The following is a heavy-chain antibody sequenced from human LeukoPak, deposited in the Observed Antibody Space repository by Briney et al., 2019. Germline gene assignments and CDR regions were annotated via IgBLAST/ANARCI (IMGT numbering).Heavy chain of an antibody. CDR1: RLTFSTFA. CDR3: AKSQRNDQQVVQRIDY. CDR2: FSGSGDTT. Sequence: GGSLRLSCTASRLTFSTFAMTGVGQPPGKGLEWVSSFSGSGDTTYYTGSVKGRFTISRDNSKNALYLQMSSLRAEDTAVYYCAKSQRNDQQVVQRIDYWGQGTLVTVSS. J-gene: IGHJ4*02. V-gene: IGHV3-23*01. D-gene: IGHD2-2*01.